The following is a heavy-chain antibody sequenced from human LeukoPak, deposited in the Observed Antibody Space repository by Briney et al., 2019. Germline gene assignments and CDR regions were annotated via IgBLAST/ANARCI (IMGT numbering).Heavy chain of an antibody. V-gene: IGHV3-48*01. Sequence: GGSLRLSCAASGFTFSSYSMNWVRQAPGKGLEWLSYISGSSSTIYYAESVKGRFTISRDNAKNSLYLQMNSLRAEDTAVYYCAKAAVYSINWTPFDDWGLGTLVTVSS. D-gene: IGHD6-13*01. J-gene: IGHJ4*02. CDR3: AKAAVYSINWTPFDD. CDR1: GFTFSSYS. CDR2: ISGSSSTI.